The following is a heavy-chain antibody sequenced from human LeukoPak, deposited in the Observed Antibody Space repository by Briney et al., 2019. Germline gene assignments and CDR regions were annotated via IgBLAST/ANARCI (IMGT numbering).Heavy chain of an antibody. D-gene: IGHD1-26*01. J-gene: IGHJ5*02. Sequence: GGSLRLSCAASGFTFSSYGMHWVRQAPGKGLEWVAVIWYDGSNKYYADSVKGRFTISRDNSKNTLYLQMNSLRAEDTAVYYCANSPVVGATGWFDPWGQGTLVTVSS. V-gene: IGHV3-33*06. CDR1: GFTFSSYG. CDR3: ANSPVVGATGWFDP. CDR2: IWYDGSNK.